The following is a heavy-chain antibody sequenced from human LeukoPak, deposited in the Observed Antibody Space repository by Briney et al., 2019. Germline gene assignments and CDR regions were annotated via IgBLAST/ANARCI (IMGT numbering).Heavy chain of an antibody. V-gene: IGHV3-33*01. Sequence: SGRSLRLSCAASGFTFSTYGMHWVRQAPGKGLEWVAVIWYDGSNKYYADSVKGRFAISRDNSKNTLYLQMSSLRAEDTAVYYCARDRGYNYYFDYWGQGTLVTVSS. J-gene: IGHJ4*02. CDR3: ARDRGYNYYFDY. CDR1: GFTFSTYG. CDR2: IWYDGSNK. D-gene: IGHD5-24*01.